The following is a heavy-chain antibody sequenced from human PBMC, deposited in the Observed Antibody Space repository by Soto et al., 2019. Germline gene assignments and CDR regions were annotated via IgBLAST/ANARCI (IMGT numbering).Heavy chain of an antibody. CDR1: GGSISSYY. V-gene: IGHV4-59*08. CDR3: ARHGIAAAGVFDY. CDR2: IYYSGSA. J-gene: IGHJ4*02. Sequence: PSETLSLTCNVSGGSISSYYWSWIRQPPGKGLEWIGYIYYSGSATYNPSLKSRVTISVDTSKNQFSLKLSSVTAADTAVYYCARHGIAAAGVFDYWGQGTLVTISS. D-gene: IGHD6-13*01.